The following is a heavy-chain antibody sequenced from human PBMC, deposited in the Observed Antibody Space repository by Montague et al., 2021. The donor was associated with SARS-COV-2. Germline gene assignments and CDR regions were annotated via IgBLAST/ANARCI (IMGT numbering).Heavy chain of an antibody. D-gene: IGHD3-10*01. CDR2: IFSSGAT. CDR1: GDSISDYY. J-gene: IGHJ6*02. CDR3: ARTSRGSRYFYGVDV. Sequence: SETLSLTCTVSGDSISDYYYCWIRKPPGLGQELIGFIFSSGATNYNPPLKSRVIISLDTPKSQFSLRLSSVTAADTAIYYCARTSRGSRYFYGVDVWGQGATLTVSS. V-gene: IGHV4-59*01.